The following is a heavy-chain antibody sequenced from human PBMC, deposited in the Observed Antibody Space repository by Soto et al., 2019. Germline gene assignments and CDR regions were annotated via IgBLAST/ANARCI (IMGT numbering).Heavy chain of an antibody. CDR3: GRGGSEHAMDV. J-gene: IGHJ6*02. Sequence: GWSLRLSCAASVYTFISYWIHWVRQAPGKGLVWVSRVNNDGSGTAYADSVEGRFTISRDNAKNTVYLQLNSLRAEDTAVYYCGRGGSEHAMDVWGQGTTVTVSS. V-gene: IGHV3-74*01. CDR1: VYTFISYW. CDR2: VNNDGSGT.